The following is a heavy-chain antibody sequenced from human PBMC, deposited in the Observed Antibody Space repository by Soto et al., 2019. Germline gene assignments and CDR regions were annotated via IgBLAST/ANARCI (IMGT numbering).Heavy chain of an antibody. CDR3: AIDPTEQWLVLSYYYYGMDV. J-gene: IGHJ6*02. Sequence: QVQLVQSGAEVKKPGSSVKVSCKASGGTFSSYTISWVRQAPGQGLEWMGRIIPILGIANYAQKFQGRVTITADKSTSTAYRELSSLRAEDTAVYYCAIDPTEQWLVLSYYYYGMDVWGQGTTVTVSS. D-gene: IGHD6-19*01. V-gene: IGHV1-69*08. CDR1: GGTFSSYT. CDR2: IIPILGIA.